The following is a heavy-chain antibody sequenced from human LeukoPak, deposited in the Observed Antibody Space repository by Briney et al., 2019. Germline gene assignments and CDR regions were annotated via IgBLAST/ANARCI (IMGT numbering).Heavy chain of an antibody. Sequence: GGSLRLSCAASGFTFSSHSINWVRQAPGKGLEWIATMTVTNKIYYSDSVKGRFTISRDNAEKSVYLQMNSLRDKDTAVYSCAIDAGYNYFDYWGQGTLVTVSS. V-gene: IGHV3-69-1*01. CDR3: AIDAGYNYFDY. CDR2: MTVTNKI. D-gene: IGHD5-24*01. CDR1: GFTFSSHS. J-gene: IGHJ4*02.